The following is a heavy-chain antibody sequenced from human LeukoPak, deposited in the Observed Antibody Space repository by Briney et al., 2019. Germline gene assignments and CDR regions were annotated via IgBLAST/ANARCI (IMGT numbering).Heavy chain of an antibody. CDR1: GFTFSSFG. J-gene: IGHJ4*02. V-gene: IGHV3-23*01. D-gene: IGHD2-15*01. Sequence: GGSLRLSCAASGFTFSSFGMSWVRQAPGKGLEWVSDISGSGGSTYYADSVKGRFTISRDNSKNTLYLQMNSLRAEDTAVYYCAKDPLRCSGGSCYSFDYWGQGTLVTVSS. CDR3: AKDPLRCSGGSCYSFDY. CDR2: ISGSGGST.